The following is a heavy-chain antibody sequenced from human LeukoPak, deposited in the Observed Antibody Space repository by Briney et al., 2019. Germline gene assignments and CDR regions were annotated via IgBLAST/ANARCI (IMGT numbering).Heavy chain of an antibody. V-gene: IGHV1-69*05. D-gene: IGHD4-17*01. Sequence: ASVKVSCKASGGTFSSYAISWVRQAPGQGLEWMGGIIPIFGTANYAQKFQGRVTITTDESTSTAYMGLSSLRSEDTAVYYCARVTVTTSEVDYWGQGTLVTVSS. J-gene: IGHJ4*02. CDR1: GGTFSSYA. CDR2: IIPIFGTA. CDR3: ARVTVTTSEVDY.